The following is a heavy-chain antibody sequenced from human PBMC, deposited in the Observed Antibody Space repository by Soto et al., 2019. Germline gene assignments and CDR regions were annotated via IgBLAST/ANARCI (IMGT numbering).Heavy chain of an antibody. CDR2: IYYSGST. CDR1: GGSISSSSYY. V-gene: IGHV4-39*01. CDR3: ARLDGLAAAGIGY. Sequence: QLQLQESGPGLVKPSETLSLTCTVSGGSISSSSYYWGWIRQSPGKGLEWIGSIYYSGSTYYNPSLKRRVTMSVDTSKNQFSLKLSSVTAADTAVYYCARLDGLAAAGIGYWGQGTLVTVSS. D-gene: IGHD6-13*01. J-gene: IGHJ4*02.